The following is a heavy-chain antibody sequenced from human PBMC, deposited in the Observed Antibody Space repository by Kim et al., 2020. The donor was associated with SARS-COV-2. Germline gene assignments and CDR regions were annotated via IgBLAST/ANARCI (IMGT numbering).Heavy chain of an antibody. CDR3: ARDPFDY. J-gene: IGHJ4*02. V-gene: IGHV1-18*01. CDR2: YNGNT. Sequence: YNGNTNSAKKLQGRVTMTTDTTTSTAYMGLKSLKSDDTAVYYCARDPFDYWGQGTLVTVSS.